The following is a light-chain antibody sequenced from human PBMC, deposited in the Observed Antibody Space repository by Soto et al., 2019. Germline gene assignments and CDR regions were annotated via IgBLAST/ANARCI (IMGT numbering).Light chain of an antibody. J-gene: IGKJ1*01. CDR2: KAS. CDR1: QSISSW. CDR3: QQYNSRK. Sequence: DIQMTQSPSTLSASVGDRVTITCRASQSISSWLAWYQQKPGKAPKLLIYKASSLESGVPSRFSGSGSGTEFTLTISSLQPDDFATYYCQQYNSRKFGQGTK. V-gene: IGKV1-5*03.